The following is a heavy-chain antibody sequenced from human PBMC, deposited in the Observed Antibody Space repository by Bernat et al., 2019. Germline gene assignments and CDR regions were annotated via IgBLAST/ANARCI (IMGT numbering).Heavy chain of an antibody. Sequence: QVQLQESGPGLVKPSQTLSLTCTVSGGSISSGGYYWSWIRQHPGKGLEWIGEIHQGGSTNYNPSLKSRVTISVDKSKNQFSLKLSSVTAADTAMYYCARLGPYSSGWTGDYWGQGTLVTVSS. J-gene: IGHJ4*02. V-gene: IGHV4-31*03. CDR2: IHQGGST. CDR1: GGSISSGGYY. D-gene: IGHD6-19*01. CDR3: ARLGPYSSGWTGDY.